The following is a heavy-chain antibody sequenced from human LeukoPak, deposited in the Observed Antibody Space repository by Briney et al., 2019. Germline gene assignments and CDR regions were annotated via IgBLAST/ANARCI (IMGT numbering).Heavy chain of an antibody. CDR1: GFTFSSYA. J-gene: IGHJ4*02. Sequence: GGSLRLSCAASGFTFSSYAMSWVRQAPGKGLEWVSAISGSGGSTYYADSVKGRFTISRDNSKNTLYLQMNSLRIEDTAIYYCARDDTPARWLRSPQVFDYWGQGALVTVSS. D-gene: IGHD5-12*01. V-gene: IGHV3-23*01. CDR3: ARDDTPARWLRSPQVFDY. CDR2: ISGSGGST.